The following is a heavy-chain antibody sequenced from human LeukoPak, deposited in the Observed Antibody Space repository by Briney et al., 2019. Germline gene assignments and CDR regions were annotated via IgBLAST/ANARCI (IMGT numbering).Heavy chain of an antibody. CDR1: GGSITNYY. V-gene: IGHV4-59*01. D-gene: IGHD3-22*01. CDR2: IYSSGTT. CDR3: ARDGNYYAY. Sequence: SETLSLTCTVSGGSITNYYWTWIRQPPGKGLGWIGYIYSSGTTNYNPSLKSRVTMSVDTSKNQFSLKLSSVTAADTAMYYCARDGNYYAYWGQGILVTVSS. J-gene: IGHJ4*02.